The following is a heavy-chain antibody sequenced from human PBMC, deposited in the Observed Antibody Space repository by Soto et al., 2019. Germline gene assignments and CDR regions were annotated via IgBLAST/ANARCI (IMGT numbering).Heavy chain of an antibody. V-gene: IGHV4-38-2*01. CDR1: GYSISSGYY. CDR3: ARDGVLRFLEWSEKVFDY. Sequence: SETLSLTCAVSGYSISSGYYWGWIRQPPGEGLEWIGSIYHSGSTYYNPSLKSRVTISVDTSKNQFSLKLSSVTAADTAVYYCARDGVLRFLEWSEKVFDYWGQGTLVTVSS. J-gene: IGHJ4*02. CDR2: IYHSGST. D-gene: IGHD3-3*01.